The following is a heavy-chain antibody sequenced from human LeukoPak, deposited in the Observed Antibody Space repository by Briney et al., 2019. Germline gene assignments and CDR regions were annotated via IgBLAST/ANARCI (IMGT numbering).Heavy chain of an antibody. D-gene: IGHD6-13*01. V-gene: IGHV1-69*04. J-gene: IGHJ4*02. CDR3: ARAEHSSSWYY. CDR1: GGTFSSYA. CDR2: IIPILGIA. Sequence: SVKVSCTASGGTFSSYAISWVRQAPGQGLEWMGRIIPILGIANYAQKFQGRVTITADKSTSTAYMELSSLRSEDTAVYYCARAEHSSSWYYWGQGTLVTVSS.